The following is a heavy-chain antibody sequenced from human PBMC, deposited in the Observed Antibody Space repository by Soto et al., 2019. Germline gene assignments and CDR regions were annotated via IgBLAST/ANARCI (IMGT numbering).Heavy chain of an antibody. D-gene: IGHD2-21*01. CDR1: DGSISTSSYY. CDR2: ILYTGNT. CDR3: ARLAPDTAGREFYT. V-gene: IGHV4-39*01. Sequence: SETLSLTCTVSDGSISTSSYYWAWVRQPPGKGLEWIESILYTGNTYYNPSLKSRLTISVDTSKNQFSLKLSSVTAADTAVYYCARLAPDTAGREFYTWGQGAVLTISA. J-gene: IGHJ4*02.